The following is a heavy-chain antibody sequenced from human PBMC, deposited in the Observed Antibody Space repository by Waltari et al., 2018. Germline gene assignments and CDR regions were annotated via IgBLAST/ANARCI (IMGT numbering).Heavy chain of an antibody. CDR2: IYPGDSDT. J-gene: IGHJ4*02. D-gene: IGHD6-6*01. CDR1: GYSFTSYW. CDR3: ARSPYKYSSSWPIDY. Sequence: EVQLVQSGAEVKKPGESLKISCKGSGYSFTSYWIGWVRQMPGKGLEWMGIIYPGDSDTRYSPSFQGQVTISADKSISTAYLQWSSLKASDTAMYYCARSPYKYSSSWPIDYWGQGTLVTVSS. V-gene: IGHV5-51*03.